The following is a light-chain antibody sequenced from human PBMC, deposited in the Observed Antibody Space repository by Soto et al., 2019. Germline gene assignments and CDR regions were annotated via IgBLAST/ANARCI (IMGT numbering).Light chain of an antibody. CDR3: QPYGSPPAT. V-gene: IGKV3-20*01. CDR2: AAS. CDR1: QSVYNNY. Sequence: EIVLTQSPGTLSLSPGERATLSCRTSQSVYNNYLAWYQQKPGQAPRLLIYAASSRATGIPYRFSGSGSGADFTLPFSTLAPEDFSVFYCQPYGSPPATFGGRTKVEIK. J-gene: IGKJ4*01.